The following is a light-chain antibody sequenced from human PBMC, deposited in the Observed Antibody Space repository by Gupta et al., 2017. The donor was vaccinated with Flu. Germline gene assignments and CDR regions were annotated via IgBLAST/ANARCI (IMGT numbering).Light chain of an antibody. CDR1: SSNIGRNS. J-gene: IGLJ3*02. CDR2: RDD. V-gene: IGLV1-47*01. Sequence: QSVLTQPPSASGTPGQRVAISCSGSSSNIGRNSVYWYQQLPGTAPKLLIYRDDQRPSGVPDRFSGSKSGTSGSLAISDLRSEDEADYYCAAWDGSLNGWVFGGGTKLTVL. CDR3: AAWDGSLNGWV.